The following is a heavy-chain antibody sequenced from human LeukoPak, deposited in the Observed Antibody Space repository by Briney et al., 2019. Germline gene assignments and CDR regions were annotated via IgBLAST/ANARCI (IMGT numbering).Heavy chain of an antibody. CDR2: IYYSGST. J-gene: IGHJ3*02. V-gene: IGHV4-39*07. D-gene: IGHD6-6*01. CDR1: GGSISSSSYY. Sequence: SETLSLTCTVSGGSISSSSYYWGWLRQPPGKGLEWIGSIYYSGSTYYNPSLKSRVTISVDTSKNQFSLKLSSVTAADTAVYYCASAPMYSSSSNACDIWGQGTMVTVSS. CDR3: ASAPMYSSSSNACDI.